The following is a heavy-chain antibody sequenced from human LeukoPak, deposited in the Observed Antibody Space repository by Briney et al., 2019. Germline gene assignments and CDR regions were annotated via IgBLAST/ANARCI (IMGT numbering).Heavy chain of an antibody. V-gene: IGHV1-2*02. CDR1: GYTFSGYY. J-gene: IGHJ1*01. CDR3: ARALYYDSSGYYSSSYYYFQH. CDR2: INPNSGGT. D-gene: IGHD3-22*01. Sequence: GASVKVSCKASGYTFSGYYMHWVRQAPGQGLEWMGWINPNSGGTNYAQKFQGRVTMTRDTSISTAYMELSRLRSDDTAEYYCARALYYDSSGYYSSSYYYFQHWGQGTLVTVSS.